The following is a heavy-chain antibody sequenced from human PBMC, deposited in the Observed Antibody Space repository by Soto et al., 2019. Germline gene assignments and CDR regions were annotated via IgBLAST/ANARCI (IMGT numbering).Heavy chain of an antibody. CDR3: ARRHLAVAVSPWFDH. J-gene: IGHJ5*02. D-gene: IGHD6-19*01. Sequence: QVTLKESGPVLVKPTETLTLRCTVSGLSITDSEMVVSWIRQPPGQPLEKLAHIDSSGEKSYRTFLKSRLAISKDTSKSQIVLTMTNMDPADPATYYCARRHLAVAVSPWFDHWGQGIPVTVSS. V-gene: IGHV2-26*01. CDR2: IDSSGEK. CDR1: GLSITDSEMV.